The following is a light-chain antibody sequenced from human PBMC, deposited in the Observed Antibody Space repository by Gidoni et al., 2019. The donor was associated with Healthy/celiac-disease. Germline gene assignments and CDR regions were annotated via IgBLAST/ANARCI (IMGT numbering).Light chain of an antibody. J-gene: IGKJ1*01. Sequence: AIQLTQSPSSLSASVGDRVTIPCRASQGIRNDLGWYQQKPGQAPKLLIYGASSLQRGVPSRFSGSGSGTDFTLTISSLQPEDFATYYCQQYDNYPRTFXXXTKVEIK. CDR2: GAS. CDR1: QGIRND. V-gene: IGKV1-6*01. CDR3: QQYDNYPRT.